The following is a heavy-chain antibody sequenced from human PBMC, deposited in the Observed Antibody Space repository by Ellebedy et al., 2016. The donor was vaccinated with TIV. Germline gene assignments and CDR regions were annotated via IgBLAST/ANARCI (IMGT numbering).Heavy chain of an antibody. CDR2: IGAYNGNT. V-gene: IGHV1-18*01. CDR3: ARGLWLGELEV. Sequence: AASVKVSCKASGYSLTTNGISWVRQAPGQGLEWMGWIGAYNGNTNYAQKFQGRVTMTTDTSQSTVYMDLRSLRSEDTAVYYCARGLWLGELEVWGQGTTVTVSS. D-gene: IGHD3-10*01. CDR1: GYSLTTNG. J-gene: IGHJ6*02.